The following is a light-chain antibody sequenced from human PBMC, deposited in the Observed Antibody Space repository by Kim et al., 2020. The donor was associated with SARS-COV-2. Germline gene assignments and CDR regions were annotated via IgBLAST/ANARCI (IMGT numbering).Light chain of an antibody. J-gene: IGLJ2*01. CDR3: QSYDSSLSGSNV. CDR1: TSNIGAGND. Sequence: TISGTGTTSNIGAGNDVHWYQQLQATAPKLLINNSNNRPSGVPHRFSGAKSGTSASLAITGLQPEDEADYYCQSYDSSLSGSNVFGGGTQLTVL. V-gene: IGLV1-40*01. CDR2: NSN.